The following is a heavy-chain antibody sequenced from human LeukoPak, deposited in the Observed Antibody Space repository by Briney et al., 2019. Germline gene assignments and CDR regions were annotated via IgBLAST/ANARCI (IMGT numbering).Heavy chain of an antibody. CDR2: IIPIFGTA. V-gene: IGHV1-69*13. D-gene: IGHD5-24*01. Sequence: SVKVSCKASGGTFSSYAISWVRQALGQGLEWMGGIIPIFGTANYAQKFQGRVTITADESTSTAYMELSSLRSEDTAVYYCARGRYIHPDSWDYWGQGTLVTVSS. CDR3: ARGRYIHPDSWDY. J-gene: IGHJ4*02. CDR1: GGTFSSYA.